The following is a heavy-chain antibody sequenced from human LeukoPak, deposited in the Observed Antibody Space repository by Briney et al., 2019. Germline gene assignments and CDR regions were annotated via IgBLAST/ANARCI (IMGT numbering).Heavy chain of an antibody. J-gene: IGHJ4*02. CDR3: ARSSIAAAGGPFDS. D-gene: IGHD6-13*01. V-gene: IGHV4-34*01. CDR1: GGSFSGYY. CDR2: INHSGST. Sequence: PETLSLTCAVYGGSFSGYYWSWVRQPPGKGLEWIGEINHSGSTNHNPSLKSRVTISVDTSKNQFSLKLSSVTAADTAVYYCARSSIAAAGGPFDSWGQGTLVTVSS.